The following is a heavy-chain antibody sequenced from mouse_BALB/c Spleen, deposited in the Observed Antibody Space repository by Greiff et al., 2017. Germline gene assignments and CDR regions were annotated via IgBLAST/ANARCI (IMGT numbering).Heavy chain of an antibody. CDR3: ARGYYDYGFAY. CDR2: ISSGGST. CDR1: GFTFSSYA. D-gene: IGHD2-4*01. V-gene: IGHV5-6-5*01. Sequence: EVQVVESGGGLVKPGGSLKLSCAASGFTFSSYAMSWVRQTPEKRLEWVASISSGGSTYYPDSVKGRFTISRDNARNILYLQMSSLRSEDTAMYYCARGYYDYGFAYWGQGTLVTVSA. J-gene: IGHJ3*01.